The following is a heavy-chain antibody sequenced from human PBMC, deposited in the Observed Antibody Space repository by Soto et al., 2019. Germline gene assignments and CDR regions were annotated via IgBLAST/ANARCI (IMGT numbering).Heavy chain of an antibody. V-gene: IGHV3-30-3*01. CDR3: ARDRRCSSISCFTEDYLYSGMDG. Sequence: PGGSLRLSCAASGITFSSFAMHWVRQAPGKGLEWVALISYDGANTYYADSVKGRFTVSRDNSKNSLYLQMNGLRDEDTAVYYCARDRRCSSISCFTEDYLYSGMDGWGQGTTVTVSS. CDR1: GITFSSFA. J-gene: IGHJ6*02. D-gene: IGHD2-2*02. CDR2: ISYDGANT.